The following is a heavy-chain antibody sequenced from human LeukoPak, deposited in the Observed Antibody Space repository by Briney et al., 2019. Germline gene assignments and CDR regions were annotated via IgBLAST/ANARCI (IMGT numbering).Heavy chain of an antibody. CDR1: GFTFSSYA. J-gene: IGHJ4*02. Sequence: GGSLRLSCAASGFTFSSYAMSWVRQAPGKGLEWVAAIGASGGSEYYADSVKGRFTISRDNSMNTLYVQMKSLRADDTAVYFCAKVPVSRGFSGYDSDYWGQGTQVTVSS. CDR3: AKVPVSRGFSGYDSDY. CDR2: IGASGGSE. V-gene: IGHV3-23*01. D-gene: IGHD5-12*01.